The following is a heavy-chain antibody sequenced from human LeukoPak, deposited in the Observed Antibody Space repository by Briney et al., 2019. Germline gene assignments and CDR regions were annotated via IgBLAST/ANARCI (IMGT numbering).Heavy chain of an antibody. Sequence: GGSLRLSCAASGFTFSSYGMHWVRQAPGKGLEWVSYISSSSSTIYYADSVKGRFTISRDNAKNSLYLQMNSLRAEDTAVYYCARGRPHWCSSTSCYTNWFDPWGQGTLVTVSS. V-gene: IGHV3-48*01. D-gene: IGHD2-2*02. CDR1: GFTFSSYG. J-gene: IGHJ5*02. CDR2: ISSSSSTI. CDR3: ARGRPHWCSSTSCYTNWFDP.